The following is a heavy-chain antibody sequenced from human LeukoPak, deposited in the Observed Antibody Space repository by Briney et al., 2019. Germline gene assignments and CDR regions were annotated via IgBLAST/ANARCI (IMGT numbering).Heavy chain of an antibody. V-gene: IGHV1-2*02. Sequence: ASVKVSCKASGYIFTAYYIHWVRQASGQGLEWMGWINPNSGGTNYAQKFQGRVTMTRDTSISTAYMEVSRLTADDTAVYYCARSTTAAVAGTAQDWFDPWGQGTLVTVSS. J-gene: IGHJ5*02. D-gene: IGHD6-19*01. CDR2: INPNSGGT. CDR3: ARSTTAAVAGTAQDWFDP. CDR1: GYIFTAYY.